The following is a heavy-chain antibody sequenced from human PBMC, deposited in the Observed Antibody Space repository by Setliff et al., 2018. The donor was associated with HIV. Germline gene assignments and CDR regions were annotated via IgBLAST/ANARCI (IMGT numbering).Heavy chain of an antibody. J-gene: IGHJ5*02. D-gene: IGHD2-8*01. V-gene: IGHV4-39*01. Sequence: SETLSLTCSVSGGSISSSTYYWGWIRQPPGKGLEWIGDIFYTGNTYYNPSLKSRVDISVDTSENQFSLKLNSVTAADTAVYYCARRGRDGVLIVFATGFDPWGQGALVTVSS. CDR2: IFYTGNT. CDR3: ARRGRDGVLIVFATGFDP. CDR1: GGSISSSTYY.